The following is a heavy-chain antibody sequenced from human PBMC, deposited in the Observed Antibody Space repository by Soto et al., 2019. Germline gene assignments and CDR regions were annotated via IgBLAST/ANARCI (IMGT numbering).Heavy chain of an antibody. Sequence: PSETLSLTCTVSGGSINSGDYSWTWIRQPPGKGLEWIGYIYHSGSTYYNPSLKSRVTISVDRSKNQFSLKLSSVTAADTAVYNCARTRYDSTGYAYDFDYWGQGTLVTVSS. CDR3: ARTRYDSTGYAYDFDY. V-gene: IGHV4-30-2*02. D-gene: IGHD3-22*01. J-gene: IGHJ4*02. CDR2: IYHSGST. CDR1: GGSINSGDYS.